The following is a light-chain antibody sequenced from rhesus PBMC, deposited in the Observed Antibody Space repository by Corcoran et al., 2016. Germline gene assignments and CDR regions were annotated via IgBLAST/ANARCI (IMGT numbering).Light chain of an antibody. CDR1: QSISSW. V-gene: IGKV1-22*01. CDR3: QQYSSSPYS. Sequence: DIQMTQSPSSLSASVGDTVTITCRASQSISSWLAWYQQKTGKAPKLLIYKASSLQSGVPARFSGRGSGTDFTLTISSLQSEDFATYYCQQYSSSPYSFGQGTKVEIK. CDR2: KAS. J-gene: IGKJ2*01.